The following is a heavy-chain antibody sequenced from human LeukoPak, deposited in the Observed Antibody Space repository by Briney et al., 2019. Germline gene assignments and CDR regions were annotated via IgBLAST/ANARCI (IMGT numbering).Heavy chain of an antibody. Sequence: GGSLRLSCAASGFNFRRYWMNWVRQAPGKGLEWVANIKEDGSVTNYVSSVKGRFTISRDNAKNSLYLQMNSLRVEDTAVYYCATDRGYLTFDYWGQGILVTVSP. D-gene: IGHD2-15*01. CDR2: IKEDGSVT. J-gene: IGHJ4*02. CDR1: GFNFRRYW. CDR3: ATDRGYLTFDY. V-gene: IGHV3-7*01.